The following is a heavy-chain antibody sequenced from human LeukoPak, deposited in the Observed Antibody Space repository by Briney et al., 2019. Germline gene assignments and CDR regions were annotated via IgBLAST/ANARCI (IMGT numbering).Heavy chain of an antibody. V-gene: IGHV3-23*01. CDR1: GFTFSSYA. J-gene: IGHJ4*02. CDR2: ISGSGGTT. D-gene: IGHD3-3*01. Sequence: GGSLRLSCAASGFTFSSYAMTWVRQAPGKGLEWVSAISGSGGTTYYADSVKGRFTISRDNSKNTLYLQMNSLRAEDTAVYYCAKGVRIFGVVIPLDYWGQGTLVTVSS. CDR3: AKGVRIFGVVIPLDY.